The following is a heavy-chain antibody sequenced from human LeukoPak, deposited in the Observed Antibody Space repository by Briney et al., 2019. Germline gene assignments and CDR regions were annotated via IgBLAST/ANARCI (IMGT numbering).Heavy chain of an antibody. D-gene: IGHD5-12*01. CDR1: GGSISSGSYY. V-gene: IGHV4-61*02. J-gene: IGHJ4*02. CDR3: ASTGYGGYVAYYFDY. Sequence: SETLSLTCTVSGGSISSGSYYWSWIRQPAGKGLEWIGRIYTSGSTNYNPSLKSRVTISVDTSKNQFSLKLSSVTAADTAVYYCASTGYGGYVAYYFDYWGQGTLVTVSS. CDR2: IYTSGST.